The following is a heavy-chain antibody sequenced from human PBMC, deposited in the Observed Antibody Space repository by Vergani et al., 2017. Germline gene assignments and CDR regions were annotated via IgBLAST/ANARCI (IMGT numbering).Heavy chain of an antibody. CDR2: ISASGNA. CDR3: ARRSGGYYSGGKVHPLRTAFDV. D-gene: IGHD2-15*01. Sequence: QVQLQASGPGRVKPSQTLSLTCTMSGGSISAGYYWSWIRQPAGKGLEWLGHISASGNASHSLSLKTRVSMSVDTSKNQFSLTVTSVTAADTAIYFCARRSGGYYSGGKVHPLRTAFDVWGHGTVVTVSS. V-gene: IGHV4-61*02. CDR1: GGSISAGYY. J-gene: IGHJ3*01.